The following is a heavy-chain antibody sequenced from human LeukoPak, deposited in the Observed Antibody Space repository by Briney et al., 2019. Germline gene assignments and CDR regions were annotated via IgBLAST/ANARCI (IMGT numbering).Heavy chain of an antibody. Sequence: GGSLRLSCAASGFTFSSHGMSWVRQAPGKGLEWVSALSGSGGRTYYADSVKGRFTISRDNSKNTLYLQMNSLRAEDTAVYYCAKDRIQLWVRGIDYWGQGTLVTVSS. J-gene: IGHJ4*02. CDR1: GFTFSSHG. V-gene: IGHV3-23*01. CDR3: AKDRIQLWVRGIDY. CDR2: LSGSGGRT. D-gene: IGHD5-18*01.